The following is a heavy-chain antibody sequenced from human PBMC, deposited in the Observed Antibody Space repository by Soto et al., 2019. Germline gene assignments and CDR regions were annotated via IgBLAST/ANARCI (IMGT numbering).Heavy chain of an antibody. Sequence: SVKVSCKASGGTFSSYAISWVRQAPGQGLEWMGGIIPIFGTANYAQKFQGRVTITADESTSTAYMELSSLRSEDTAVYYCARDGYCSSTSCYEGPGPYYYYGMDVWGQGTTVAV. V-gene: IGHV1-69*13. CDR3: ARDGYCSSTSCYEGPGPYYYYGMDV. D-gene: IGHD2-2*03. CDR1: GGTFSSYA. J-gene: IGHJ6*02. CDR2: IIPIFGTA.